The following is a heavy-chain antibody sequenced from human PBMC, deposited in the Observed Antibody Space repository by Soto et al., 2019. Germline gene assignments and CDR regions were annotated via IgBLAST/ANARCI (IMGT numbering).Heavy chain of an antibody. CDR3: ASTVAGKLYNWFEP. J-gene: IGHJ5*02. D-gene: IGHD6-19*01. CDR1: GGSISSYY. V-gene: IGHV4-59*08. CDR2: IYYSGST. Sequence: SETLSLTCTVSGGSISSYYWSWIRQPPGKGLEWIGYIYYSGSTNYNPSLKTRVTISVDPSKNQFSLKLSSVTAADTAVYYCASTVAGKLYNWFEPWGQGTLVTVSS.